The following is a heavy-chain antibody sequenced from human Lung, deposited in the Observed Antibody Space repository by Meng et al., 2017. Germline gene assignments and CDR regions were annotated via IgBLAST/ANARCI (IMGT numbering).Heavy chain of an antibody. CDR1: GGSITRSNYC. Sequence: QGPLLESDQALVNLCSTSNPPCTVSGGSITRSNYCWSWIRQPPGKGLEWSGHIYNSGSTYYNPSLKSRITISVDTSKNQFSLKLSSVTAADTAVYYCARGQKGYFDLWGRGTLVTVSS. CDR2: IYNSGST. CDR3: ARGQKGYFDL. V-gene: IGHV4-30-4*01. J-gene: IGHJ2*01.